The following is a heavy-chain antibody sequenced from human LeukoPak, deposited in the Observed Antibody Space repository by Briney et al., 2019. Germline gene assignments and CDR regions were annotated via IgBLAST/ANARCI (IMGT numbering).Heavy chain of an antibody. CDR1: GGSISSSSYY. V-gene: IGHV4-39*01. CDR3: AGNMVRGVISTMDV. Sequence: SSETLSLTCTVSGGSISSSSYYWGWIRQPPGKGLEWIGSIYYSGSTYYNPSLKSRVTISVDTSKNQFSLKLSSVTAADTAVYYCAGNMVRGVISTMDVWGKGTTVTVSS. D-gene: IGHD3-10*01. J-gene: IGHJ6*03. CDR2: IYYSGST.